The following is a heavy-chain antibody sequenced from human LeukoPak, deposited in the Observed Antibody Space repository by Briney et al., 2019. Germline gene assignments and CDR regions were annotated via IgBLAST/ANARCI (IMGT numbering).Heavy chain of an antibody. CDR1: LFSVSSNY. D-gene: IGHD3-10*01. Sequence: GGALRLSCAASLFSVSSNYMSWVRPAPGKGLEWVSVTFSSGTTFYADSVKGRFTISRDNSENTLYLQMNSLRADDTAVYYCATDYGSGTYYNDNPWGQGTLVTVSS. CDR2: TFSSGTT. J-gene: IGHJ5*02. V-gene: IGHV3-53*01. CDR3: ATDYGSGTYYNDNP.